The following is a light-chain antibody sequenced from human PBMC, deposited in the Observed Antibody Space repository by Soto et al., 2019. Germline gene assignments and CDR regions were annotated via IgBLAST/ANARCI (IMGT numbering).Light chain of an antibody. CDR1: EGLVYGDGNTY. V-gene: IGKV2-30*01. Sequence: DVVLTQSPLFLSATLGQPASISCRSSEGLVYGDGNTYLSWFHRRPGHAPRRLIYAVSDRDSGVPDRFSGSGSGTDFTLRISRVEAEDVGVYFCMQGTHWPFTFGQGTKLEIK. CDR3: MQGTHWPFT. J-gene: IGKJ2*01. CDR2: AVS.